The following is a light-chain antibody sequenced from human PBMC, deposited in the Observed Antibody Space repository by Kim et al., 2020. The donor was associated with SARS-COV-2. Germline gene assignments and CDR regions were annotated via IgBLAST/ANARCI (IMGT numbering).Light chain of an antibody. CDR2: SAS. Sequence: SASVGDSAPIVCRASRDSRNDVDWYQQTPGRAPTLLISSASTLHSGVPSLFRGSGSGTYFTLTISNLQPEDFASYYCLQDYNWPYTFGQGTKLEIK. V-gene: IGKV1-6*01. J-gene: IGKJ2*01. CDR3: LQDYNWPYT. CDR1: RDSRND.